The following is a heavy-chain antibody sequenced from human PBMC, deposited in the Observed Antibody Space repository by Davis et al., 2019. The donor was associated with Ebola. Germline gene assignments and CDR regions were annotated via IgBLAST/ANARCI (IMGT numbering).Heavy chain of an antibody. CDR1: GYTFTSYG. CDR2: IIPILGIA. V-gene: IGHV1-69*04. CDR3: ARDLDPYYYGMDV. J-gene: IGHJ6*02. D-gene: IGHD2-2*03. Sequence: AASVKVSCKASGYTFTSYGISWVRQAPGQGLEWMGRIIPILGIANYAQKFQGRVTITADESTSTAYMELSSLRSEDTAVYYCARDLDPYYYGMDVWGQGTTVTVSS.